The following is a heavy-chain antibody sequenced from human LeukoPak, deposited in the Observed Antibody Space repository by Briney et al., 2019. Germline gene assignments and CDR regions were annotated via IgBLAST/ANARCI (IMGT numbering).Heavy chain of an antibody. CDR2: ISYDGSNK. J-gene: IGHJ4*02. CDR3: ARTRWLQLDAYFDY. V-gene: IGHV3-30-3*01. Sequence: GGSLRLSCAASGFTFSSYAMHWVCQAPGKGLEWVAVISYDGSNKYYADSVKGRFTISRDNSKNTLYLQMNSLRAEDTAVYYCARTRWLQLDAYFDYWGQGTLVTVSS. D-gene: IGHD5-24*01. CDR1: GFTFSSYA.